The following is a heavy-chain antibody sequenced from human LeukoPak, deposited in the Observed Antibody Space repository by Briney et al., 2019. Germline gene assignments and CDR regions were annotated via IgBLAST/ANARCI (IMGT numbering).Heavy chain of an antibody. V-gene: IGHV3-30*02. CDR3: YIDV. J-gene: IGHJ6*03. CDR1: GFPFNNYG. Sequence: GGSLRLSCAASGFPFNNYGMHWVRQAPGKGLEWVAFIRYNGNNQYYADSVKGRFTISRDNSKNTLYLQMNSLKGDDTAVYYYYIDVWGKGTTVIISS. CDR2: IRYNGNNQ.